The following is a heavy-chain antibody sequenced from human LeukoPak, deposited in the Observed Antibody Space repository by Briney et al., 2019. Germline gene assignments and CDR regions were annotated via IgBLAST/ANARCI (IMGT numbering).Heavy chain of an antibody. J-gene: IGHJ5*02. Sequence: SVKVSCKASGGTFSSYAISWVRQAPGQGLEWMGRIIPIFGTANYAQKFQGRVTITTDEYTSTAYMEVSSLRSEDTAVYYCARGGITMVRGVIANGGNWFDPWGQGTLVTVSS. CDR2: IIPIFGTA. CDR3: ARGGITMVRGVIANGGNWFDP. D-gene: IGHD3-10*01. CDR1: GGTFSSYA. V-gene: IGHV1-69*05.